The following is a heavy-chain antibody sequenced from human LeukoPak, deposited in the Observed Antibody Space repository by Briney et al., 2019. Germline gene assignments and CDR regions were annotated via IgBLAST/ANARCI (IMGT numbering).Heavy chain of an antibody. Sequence: GGSLRLSCAASGFTFSSYAMSWVRQAPGKGLEWVGRIKSKTDGGTTDYAAPVKGRFTISRDDSKNTLYLQMNSLKTEDTAVYYCTTDFDWLLAEYFQHWGQGTLVTVSS. V-gene: IGHV3-15*01. D-gene: IGHD3-9*01. CDR3: TTDFDWLLAEYFQH. CDR1: GFTFSSYA. CDR2: IKSKTDGGTT. J-gene: IGHJ1*01.